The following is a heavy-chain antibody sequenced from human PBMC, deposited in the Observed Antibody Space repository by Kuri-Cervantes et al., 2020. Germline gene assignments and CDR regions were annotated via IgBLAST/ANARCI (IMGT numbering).Heavy chain of an antibody. J-gene: IGHJ6*02. V-gene: IGHV3-23*01. CDR1: GFTFSSYA. CDR3: AKGFGGSRYAMDV. CDR2: ISGSGGGT. D-gene: IGHD1-26*01. Sequence: GGSLRLSCAASGFTFSSYAMSWVRQAPGKGLEWVPSISGSGGGTYYADSVKGRFTISRDNSQNTLSLQMNSLTAEDSAVYYCAKGFGGSRYAMDVWGQGTTVTVSS.